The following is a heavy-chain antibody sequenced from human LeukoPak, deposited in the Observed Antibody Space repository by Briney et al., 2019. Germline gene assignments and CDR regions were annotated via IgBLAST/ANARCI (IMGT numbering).Heavy chain of an antibody. V-gene: IGHV1-24*01. CDR1: GYTLTELS. J-gene: IGHJ4*02. CDR2: FDPENGET. CDR3: ATSYYDILTGYRPLAY. Sequence: ASVKVSCKVSGYTLTELSMHWVRQAPGKGLEWMGGFDPENGETIYAQKFQGRVTMTEDTSTDTAYMELSSLRSENTAVYYCATSYYDILTGYRPLAYWGQGTLVTVSS. D-gene: IGHD3-9*01.